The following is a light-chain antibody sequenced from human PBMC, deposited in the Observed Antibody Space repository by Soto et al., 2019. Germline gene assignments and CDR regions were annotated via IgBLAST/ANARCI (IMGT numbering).Light chain of an antibody. Sequence: DIQMTQSPSTLSASVGDRVIITCRASQSISTWLAWYQQKPGKAPNLLIYDASTLQSGVPLRFSGSGSGTEFTLTISSLQPDDFATYYCQQYNSYWYTFGQGTMLEIK. V-gene: IGKV1-5*01. J-gene: IGKJ2*01. CDR3: QQYNSYWYT. CDR2: DAS. CDR1: QSISTW.